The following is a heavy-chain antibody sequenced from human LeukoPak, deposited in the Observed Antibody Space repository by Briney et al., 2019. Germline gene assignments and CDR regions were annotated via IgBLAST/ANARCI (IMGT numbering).Heavy chain of an antibody. D-gene: IGHD5-24*01. CDR3: ATDRGWLQFVY. J-gene: IGHJ4*02. V-gene: IGHV1-24*01. CDR2: FDPEDGET. CDR1: GYTFTGYY. Sequence: VASVKVSCKASGYTFTGYYMHWVRQAPGKGLEWMGGFDPEDGETIYAQKFQGRVTMTEDTSTDTAYMELSSLRSEDTAVYYCATDRGWLQFVYWGQGTLVTVSS.